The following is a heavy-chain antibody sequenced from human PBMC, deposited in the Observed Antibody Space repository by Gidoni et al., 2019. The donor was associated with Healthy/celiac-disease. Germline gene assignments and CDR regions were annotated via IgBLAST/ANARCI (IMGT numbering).Heavy chain of an antibody. Sequence: QVQLQQWGAGLLKPSETLSLTCAVYGGSFSGYYWSWIRQPPGKGLEWIGEINHSGSTNYNPSLKSRVTISVDTSKNQFSLKLSSVTAADTAVYYCARNGVITFGGVIVGYYYYGMDVWGQGTTVTVAS. J-gene: IGHJ6*02. CDR1: GGSFSGYY. CDR3: ARNGVITFGGVIVGYYYYGMDV. V-gene: IGHV4-34*01. CDR2: INHSGST. D-gene: IGHD3-16*02.